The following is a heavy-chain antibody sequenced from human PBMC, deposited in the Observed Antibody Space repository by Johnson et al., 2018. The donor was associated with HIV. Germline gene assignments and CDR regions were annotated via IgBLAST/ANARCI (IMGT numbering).Heavy chain of an antibody. D-gene: IGHD3-22*01. CDR1: GFTVSSNY. Sequence: VKLVESGGGLIQPGGSLRLSCAASGFTVSSNYMSWVRQAPGKGLEWVSVIYSGGSTYYADSVKGRFTISRDNSKNTLYLQMNSLRAEDTAVYYCARDLRYYDSSGYPAGAFDIWGQGTMVTVSS. CDR2: IYSGGST. J-gene: IGHJ3*02. CDR3: ARDLRYYDSSGYPAGAFDI. V-gene: IGHV3-53*01.